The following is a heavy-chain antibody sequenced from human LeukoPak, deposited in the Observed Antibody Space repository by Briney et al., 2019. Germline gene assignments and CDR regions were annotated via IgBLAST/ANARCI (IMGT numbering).Heavy chain of an antibody. V-gene: IGHV1-18*01. D-gene: IGHD3-22*01. CDR3: MREVYDRRGYFGQ. J-gene: IGHJ4*02. Sequence: ASVKVSCKASGDTFTNYVISWVRQAPGEGLQWMGWISAYNGNTNYAQKLQGRVTVTTDRSTSTTSMELRSLRFDDTAIYYCMREVYDRRGYFGQWGQGTLVTVSS. CDR1: GDTFTNYV. CDR2: ISAYNGNT.